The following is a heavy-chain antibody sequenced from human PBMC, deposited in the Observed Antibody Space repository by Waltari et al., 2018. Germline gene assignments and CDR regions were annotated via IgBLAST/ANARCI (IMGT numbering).Heavy chain of an antibody. CDR2: ISYSGNT. V-gene: IGHV4-31*03. J-gene: IGHJ3*02. CDR3: ARDPPEDQLLYPGACDI. Sequence: QVQLQESGPGLVKPSQTLSLTCTVSGGSIRSGSYYWTWIRQLPGKGLEWIGYISYSGNTYYNPSLKSRVTISVDKSRNQFSLKLSSVTAADTAVYYCARDPPEDQLLYPGACDIWGQGTLVTVSS. CDR1: GGSIRSGSYY. D-gene: IGHD2-2*02.